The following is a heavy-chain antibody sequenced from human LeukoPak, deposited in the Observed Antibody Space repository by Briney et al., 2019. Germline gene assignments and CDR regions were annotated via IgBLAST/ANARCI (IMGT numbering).Heavy chain of an antibody. CDR2: IDSTSSTM. V-gene: IGHV3-48*01. J-gene: IGHJ4*02. CDR3: ASPDGYSGYDSYFGY. Sequence: GGSLRLSCAASRFTFSSYSMNWVRQAPGKGLEWVSYIDSTSSTMYYADSVKGRFTISRDNAKNSLYLQMNSLRAEDTAVYYCASPDGYSGYDSYFGYWGQGTLVTVSS. D-gene: IGHD5-12*01. CDR1: RFTFSSYS.